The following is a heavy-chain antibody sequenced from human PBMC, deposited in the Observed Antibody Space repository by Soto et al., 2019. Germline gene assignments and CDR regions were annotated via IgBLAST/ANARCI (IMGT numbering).Heavy chain of an antibody. CDR2: INPSGGST. J-gene: IGHJ6*02. CDR3: ARDLEGDGYNYRRNYYYYYGMDV. V-gene: IGHV1-46*01. CDR1: GYTFTSYY. Sequence: GASVKVSCKASGYTFTSYYMHWVRQAPGQGLEWMGIINPSGGSTSYAQKFQGRVTMTRDTSTSTVYMELSSLRSEDTAVYYCARDLEGDGYNYRRNYYYYYGMDVWGQGTTVTVSS. D-gene: IGHD5-12*01.